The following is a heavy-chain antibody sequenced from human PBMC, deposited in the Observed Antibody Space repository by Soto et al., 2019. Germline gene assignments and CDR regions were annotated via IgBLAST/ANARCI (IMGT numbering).Heavy chain of an antibody. D-gene: IGHD2-2*02. CDR2: ISAYNGNT. J-gene: IGHJ4*02. Sequence: GASVKVSCKASGYTFTSYGISWVRQAPGQGLEWMGWISAYNGNTNYAQKLQGRVTMTTDTSTSTAYMELRSLRSDDTAVYYCASTSLGYCSSTSCYTFDYWGQGTMVTVSS. V-gene: IGHV1-18*01. CDR1: GYTFTSYG. CDR3: ASTSLGYCSSTSCYTFDY.